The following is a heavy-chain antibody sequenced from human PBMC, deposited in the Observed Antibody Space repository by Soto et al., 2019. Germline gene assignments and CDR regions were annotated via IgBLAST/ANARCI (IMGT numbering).Heavy chain of an antibody. CDR1: GYSFPSYW. CDR3: AREAYCSSTSCYFDY. V-gene: IGHV5-51*01. CDR2: IYPGDSDT. D-gene: IGHD2-2*01. J-gene: IGHJ4*02. Sequence: PGESLKISCKGSGYSFPSYWIGWVRQMPGKGLEWMGIIYPGDSDTRYSPSLQGQVTISADRSISTAYLQWSSLEASDTAMYYCAREAYCSSTSCYFDYWGQGTLVTVSS.